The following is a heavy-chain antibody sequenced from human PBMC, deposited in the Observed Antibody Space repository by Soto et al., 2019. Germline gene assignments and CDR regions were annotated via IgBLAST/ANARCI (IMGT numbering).Heavy chain of an antibody. CDR2: ISSSGNTI. CDR3: ARVVGGNSPPNWFDP. CDR1: GFTFSSYE. D-gene: IGHD2-21*02. J-gene: IGHJ5*02. Sequence: GGSLRLSCAASGFTFSSYEMNWVRQAPGKGLEWVAYISSSGNTIYYAGSVKGRFTISRDNAKNSLYLQMNSLRAEDTAVYYCARVVGGNSPPNWFDPWGQGTLVTVSS. V-gene: IGHV3-48*03.